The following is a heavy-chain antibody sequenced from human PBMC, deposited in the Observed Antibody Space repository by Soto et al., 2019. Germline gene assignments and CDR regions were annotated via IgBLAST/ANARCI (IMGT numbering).Heavy chain of an antibody. V-gene: IGHV3-74*01. J-gene: IGHJ4*02. CDR3: AREGGPYCSCSSCCRPYYV. CDR2: INSDGSTT. D-gene: IGHD2-15*01. Sequence: SLRLSCAASGFTFSGHWMHWVRQVPGKGLVWVSRINSDGSTTTYADSVKGRFTISRDNAKNTVHLQMNSLRAEDTAVYYCAREGGPYCSCSSCCRPYYVWGQGSLVTVSS. CDR1: GFTFSGHW.